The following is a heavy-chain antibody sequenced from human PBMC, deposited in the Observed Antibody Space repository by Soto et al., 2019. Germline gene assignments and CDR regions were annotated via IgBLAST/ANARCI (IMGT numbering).Heavy chain of an antibody. CDR1: GFTFSDYA. V-gene: IGHV3-30*18. D-gene: IGHD6-13*01. Sequence: SLRLSCAASGFTFSDYAMHWVCQAPGKGLEWVAVISHDGRNTHYADSVKGRFTISRDSSKNTVYLKMNSLRAEDTAVYYCAKASTWYPYFDYWGQGTLVTVSS. J-gene: IGHJ4*02. CDR2: ISHDGRNT. CDR3: AKASTWYPYFDY.